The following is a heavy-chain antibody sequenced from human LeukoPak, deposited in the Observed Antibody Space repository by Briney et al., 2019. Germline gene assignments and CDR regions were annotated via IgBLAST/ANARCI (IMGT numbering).Heavy chain of an antibody. J-gene: IGHJ6*03. CDR1: GFTFSIYG. D-gene: IGHD1-26*01. V-gene: IGHV3-30*02. CDR3: AKGRGWEASYYYYYMDV. Sequence: GGSLRLSCAASGFTFSIYGIHWVRQAPGKGLEWVAFIRYDGSNKYYTDSVKVRFTISRDNSKNTLYLQMNSLRAEDTAVYYCAKGRGWEASYYYYYMDVWGEGTTVTISS. CDR2: IRYDGSNK.